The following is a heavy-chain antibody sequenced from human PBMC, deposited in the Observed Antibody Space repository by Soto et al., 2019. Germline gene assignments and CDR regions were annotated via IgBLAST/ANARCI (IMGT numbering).Heavy chain of an antibody. D-gene: IGHD5-12*01. CDR2: ISAYNGNT. Sequence: VNLSSKASGYTFTSYGIIWVRQAPGQGLEWMGWISAYNGNTNYAQKLQGRVTMTTDTSTSTAYMELRSLRSDDTAVYYCARGSDLWLRRWFDPWGQGTLVTVSS. CDR3: ARGSDLWLRRWFDP. V-gene: IGHV1-18*01. J-gene: IGHJ5*02. CDR1: GYTFTSYG.